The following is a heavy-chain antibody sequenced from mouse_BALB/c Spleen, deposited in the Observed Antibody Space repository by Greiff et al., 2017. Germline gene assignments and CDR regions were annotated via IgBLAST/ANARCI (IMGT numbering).Heavy chain of an antibody. CDR1: GFTFSSYG. CDR2: ISSGGSYT. CDR3: ARRSMITTDYYAMDY. J-gene: IGHJ4*01. D-gene: IGHD2-4*01. Sequence: EVHLVESGGDLVKPGGSLKLSCAASGFTFSSYGMSWVRQTPDKRLEWVATISSGGSYTYYPDSVKGRFTISRDNAKNTLYLQMSSLKSEDTAMYYCARRSMITTDYYAMDYWGQGTSVTVSS. V-gene: IGHV5-6*01.